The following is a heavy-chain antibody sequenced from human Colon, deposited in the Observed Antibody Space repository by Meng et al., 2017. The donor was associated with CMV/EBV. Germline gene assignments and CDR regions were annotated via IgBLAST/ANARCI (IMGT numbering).Heavy chain of an antibody. CDR1: GYNFIDFY. Sequence: SCRASGYNFIDFYIHWVRQAPGQGLEWLGWVDPQSGDINYAQNFQGRVSMSRDTSISAAYMELSRLTSDDAAVYYCARGERKHEYFHFWGQGTLVTVSS. V-gene: IGHV1-2*02. CDR3: ARGERKHEYFHF. D-gene: IGHD1-1*01. CDR2: VDPQSGDI. J-gene: IGHJ1*01.